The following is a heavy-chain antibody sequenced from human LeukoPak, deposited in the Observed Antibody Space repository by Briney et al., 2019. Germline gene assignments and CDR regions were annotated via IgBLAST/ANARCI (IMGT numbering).Heavy chain of an antibody. CDR1: GGSISPYY. D-gene: IGHD3-9*01. J-gene: IGHJ4*02. Sequence: SETLSLTCTVSGGSISPYYWSWVRQPPGKGLEWIGYIYYSGSTNYNPSLKSRVTISVDTSKNQFSLKLSSVTAADTAVYYCAVGGSLTGYYNGSDFDYWGQGTLVTVSS. CDR2: IYYSGST. CDR3: AVGGSLTGYYNGSDFDY. V-gene: IGHV4-59*08.